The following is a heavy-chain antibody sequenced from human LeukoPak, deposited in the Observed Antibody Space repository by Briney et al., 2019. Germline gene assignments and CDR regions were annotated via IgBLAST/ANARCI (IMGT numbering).Heavy chain of an antibody. CDR1: GYTFTSYD. D-gene: IGHD3-16*02. Sequence: GASVKVSCKASGYTFTSYDINWVRQAPGQGLEWMGWISAYNGNTNYAQKLQGRVAMTTDTSTSTAYMELRSLRSDDTAVYYCARDSGGYDYVWGSYRYDAFDIWGQGTMVTVSS. V-gene: IGHV1-18*01. CDR3: ARDSGGYDYVWGSYRYDAFDI. CDR2: ISAYNGNT. J-gene: IGHJ3*02.